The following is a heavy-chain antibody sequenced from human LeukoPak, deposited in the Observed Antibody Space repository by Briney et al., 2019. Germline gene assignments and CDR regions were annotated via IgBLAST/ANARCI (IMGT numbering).Heavy chain of an antibody. CDR3: AKGALVGATIDPDAFDI. J-gene: IGHJ3*02. V-gene: IGHV3-30*02. D-gene: IGHD1-26*01. CDR1: GFTFSSYG. CDR2: IRYDGSNK. Sequence: HPGGSLRLSCAASGFTFSSYGMHWVRQAPGKGLEWVAFIRYDGSNKYYADSVKGRFTISRDNSKNTLYLQMNSLRAEDTAVYYCAKGALVGATIDPDAFDIWGQGTMVTVSS.